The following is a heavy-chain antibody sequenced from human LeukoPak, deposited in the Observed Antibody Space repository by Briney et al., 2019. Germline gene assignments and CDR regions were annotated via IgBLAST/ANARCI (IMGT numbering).Heavy chain of an antibody. CDR3: ARASLRDGYNLFDY. D-gene: IGHD5-24*01. V-gene: IGHV3-74*01. J-gene: IGHJ4*02. CDR1: GFTFSSYW. CDR2: INTDGSST. Sequence: PGGSLRLFCAASGFTFSSYWMHWVRQAPGKGLVWVSRINTDGSSTSYADSVKGRFTISRDNAKSTLYLQMNSLRAEDTAVYYCARASLRDGYNLFDYWGQGTLVTVSS.